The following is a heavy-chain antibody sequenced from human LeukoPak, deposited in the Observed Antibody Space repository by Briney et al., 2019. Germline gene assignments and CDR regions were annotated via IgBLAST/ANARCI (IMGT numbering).Heavy chain of an antibody. CDR2: IRYDGSNK. D-gene: IGHD1-26*01. CDR1: GFTFSSYG. CDR3: AKDRGSYRRLDYFDY. J-gene: IGHJ4*02. V-gene: IGHV3-30*02. Sequence: GGSLRLSCAASGFTFSSYGMHWVRQAPGKGLEWVAFIRYDGSNKYYADSVKGRFTISRDNSKNTLYLQMNSLRAEDTAVYYCAKDRGSYRRLDYFDYWGQGTLVTVSS.